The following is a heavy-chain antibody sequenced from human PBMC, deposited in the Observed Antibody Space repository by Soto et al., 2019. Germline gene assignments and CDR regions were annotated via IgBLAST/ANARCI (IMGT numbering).Heavy chain of an antibody. J-gene: IGHJ1*01. CDR3: ARGGNYGFDTEYFQH. D-gene: IGHD3-10*01. Sequence: ASVKVSCKASGYTFTSYGISWVRQAPGQGLEWMGWISAYNGNTNYAQKLQGRVTVTTDTSTSTAYMELSSLRSDDTAVYYCARGGNYGFDTEYFQHWGQGTLVTVSS. V-gene: IGHV1-18*04. CDR2: ISAYNGNT. CDR1: GYTFTSYG.